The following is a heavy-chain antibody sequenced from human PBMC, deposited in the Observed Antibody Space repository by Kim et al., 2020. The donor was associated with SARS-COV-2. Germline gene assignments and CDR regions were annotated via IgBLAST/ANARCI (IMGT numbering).Heavy chain of an antibody. J-gene: IGHJ4*02. D-gene: IGHD2-2*02. V-gene: IGHV3-48*02. CDR1: GFTFSIYS. CDR3: ARVGPSGYTVYY. Sequence: GGSLRLSCAASGFTFSIYSIDWVRRAPGKGLEWIIYISSTRRNIYYADSVKGRFTVSRDNAENSVYLQMDSLTDEDTAIYYCARVGPSGYTVYYWGQGTPFTGSS. CDR2: ISSTRRNI.